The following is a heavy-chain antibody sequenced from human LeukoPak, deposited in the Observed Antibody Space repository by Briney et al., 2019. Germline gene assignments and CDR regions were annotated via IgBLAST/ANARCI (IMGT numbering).Heavy chain of an antibody. CDR1: GFTVSSNY. Sequence: GGSLRLSCAASGFTVSSNYMSWVRQAPGKGLEWVSVIYRGDSTYYADSVKGRFTISRDNAKNSLYLQMNSLRAEDTAVYYCAKANGYPVRNYYYYMDVWGKGTTVTISS. V-gene: IGHV3-53*05. CDR2: IYRGDST. J-gene: IGHJ6*03. CDR3: AKANGYPVRNYYYYMDV. D-gene: IGHD6-13*01.